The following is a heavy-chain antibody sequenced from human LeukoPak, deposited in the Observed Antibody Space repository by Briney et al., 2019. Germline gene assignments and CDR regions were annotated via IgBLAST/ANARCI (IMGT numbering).Heavy chain of an antibody. V-gene: IGHV1-18*01. CDR1: GYTFTSYS. Sequence: ASVKVSCKASGYTFTSYSISWVRQAPGQGLEWMGWISGHNGNTNYVQKFQSRVTMTTDTSTSTAYMQLTSLTFDDTAVYYCVRGNSWFDYGGQGTLVTVSS. CDR3: VRGNSWFDY. J-gene: IGHJ4*02. CDR2: ISGHNGNT. D-gene: IGHD6-13*01.